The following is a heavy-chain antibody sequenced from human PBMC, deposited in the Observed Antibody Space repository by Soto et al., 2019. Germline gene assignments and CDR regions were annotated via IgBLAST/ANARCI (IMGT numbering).Heavy chain of an antibody. V-gene: IGHV1-8*01. CDR3: AREESIAARPFDY. D-gene: IGHD6-6*01. J-gene: IGHJ4*02. Sequence: ASVKVSCKASGYTFTSYDINCVRQATGQGLEWMGWMNPNSGNTGYARKFQGRVTMTRNTSISTAYMELSSLRSEDTAVYYCAREESIAARPFDYWGQGTLVTVSS. CDR2: MNPNSGNT. CDR1: GYTFTSYD.